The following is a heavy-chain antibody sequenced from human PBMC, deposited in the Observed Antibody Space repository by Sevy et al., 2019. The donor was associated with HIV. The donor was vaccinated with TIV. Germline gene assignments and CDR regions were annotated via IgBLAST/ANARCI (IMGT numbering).Heavy chain of an antibody. D-gene: IGHD1-20*01. J-gene: IGHJ3*02. CDR2: ISSNGGST. CDR1: GFTFSSYA. CDR3: VKNKWKPLINDALDI. Sequence: GGSLRLSCSASGFTFSSYAMHWVRQAPGKGLEYVSAISSNGGSTYYADSVKGRFTISRDNSKNTLYLQMSSLRAEDTAVYYCVKNKWKPLINDALDIWGQGTMVTVSS. V-gene: IGHV3-64D*06.